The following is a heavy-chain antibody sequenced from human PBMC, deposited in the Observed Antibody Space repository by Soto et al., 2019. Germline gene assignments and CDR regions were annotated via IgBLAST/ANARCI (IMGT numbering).Heavy chain of an antibody. V-gene: IGHV1-69*13. CDR1: GYTFTNYG. D-gene: IGHD3-10*01. J-gene: IGHJ5*02. Sequence: SVKVSCKASGYTFTNYGISSLRQAPGQGLEWMGGIIPIFGTANYAQKFQGRVTITADESTSTAYMELSSLRSEDTAVYYCATVSNGRGSNSPPRGFDPWGQGTLVTVS. CDR2: IIPIFGTA. CDR3: ATVSNGRGSNSPPRGFDP.